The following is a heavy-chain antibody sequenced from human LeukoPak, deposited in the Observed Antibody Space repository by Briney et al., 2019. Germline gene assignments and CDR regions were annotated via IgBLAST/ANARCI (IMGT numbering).Heavy chain of an antibody. V-gene: IGHV3-21*01. J-gene: IGHJ6*03. CDR3: ARDLSVAGEYYNYYYMDV. Sequence: GGSLRLSCAASGFTFSLYSMNWVRQAPGKALEWVSCISSSTSYIYYADSVRGRFTISRDNAKNSLYLQMNSLRAEDTAVYYCARDLSVAGEYYNYYYMDVWGKGTTVTVSS. CDR1: GFTFSLYS. D-gene: IGHD6-19*01. CDR2: ISSSTSYI.